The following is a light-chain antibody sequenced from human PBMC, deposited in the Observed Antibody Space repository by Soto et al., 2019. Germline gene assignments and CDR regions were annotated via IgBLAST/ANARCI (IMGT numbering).Light chain of an antibody. J-gene: IGKJ4*01. CDR3: QQYYSKPLT. CDR2: WAS. V-gene: IGKV4-1*01. CDR1: QSVLYSSNNKNY. Sequence: DIVMTQSPDSLAVSLGERATINCKSSQSVLYSSNNKNYLGWYQQKVGQPPKLLIYWASTRESGVPDRFSGSGSGTDFTLTISSLLAEDAAVYYCQQYYSKPLTFGGGTKVEIK.